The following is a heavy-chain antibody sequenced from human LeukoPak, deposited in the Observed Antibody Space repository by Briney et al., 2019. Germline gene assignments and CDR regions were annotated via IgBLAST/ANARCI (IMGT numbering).Heavy chain of an antibody. CDR3: ARDLANYDILTGYFDY. Sequence: GGSLGLSCAASGFTFSSYWMSWVRQAPGKGLEWVANIKQDGSEKYYVDSVKGRFTISRDNAKNSLYLRMNSLRAEDTAVYYCARDLANYDILTGYFDYWGQGTLVTVSS. CDR1: GFTFSSYW. D-gene: IGHD3-9*01. CDR2: IKQDGSEK. J-gene: IGHJ4*02. V-gene: IGHV3-7*01.